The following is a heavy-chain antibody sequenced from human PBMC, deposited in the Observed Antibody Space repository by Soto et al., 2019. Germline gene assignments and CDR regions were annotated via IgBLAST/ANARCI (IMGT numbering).Heavy chain of an antibody. CDR1: GFTVSSNY. CDR3: ARDGRATVATAYYFDS. CDR2: IYSGGST. D-gene: IGHD5-12*01. J-gene: IGHJ4*02. V-gene: IGHV3-66*01. Sequence: EVQLVESGGGLVQPGGSLRLSCAASGFTVSSNYMSWVRQAPGKGLEWVSVIYSGGSTYYADSVKGRFTISRDNSKNTLYLQMNSLRAEDTAVYYCARDGRATVATAYYFDSWGQGTLVTVSS.